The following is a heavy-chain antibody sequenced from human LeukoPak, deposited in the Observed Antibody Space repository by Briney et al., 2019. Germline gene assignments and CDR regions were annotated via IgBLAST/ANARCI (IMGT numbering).Heavy chain of an antibody. CDR1: GFTFA. CDR3: AREYSGYDYVDY. D-gene: IGHD5-12*01. V-gene: IGHV3-23*01. Sequence: GGPLRLSCAASGFTFAMSWVRQAPGKGLEWVSAISGSGGSTYYADSVKGRFTISRDNSKNTLYLQMNSLRAEDTAVYYCAREYSGYDYVDYWGQGTLVTVSS. J-gene: IGHJ4*02. CDR2: ISGSGGST.